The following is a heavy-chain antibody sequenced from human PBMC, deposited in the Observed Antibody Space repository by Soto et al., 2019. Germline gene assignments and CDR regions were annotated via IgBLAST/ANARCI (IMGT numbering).Heavy chain of an antibody. CDR1: GGSISSGDYY. Sequence: QVQLQESGPGLVKPSQTLSLTCTVSGGSISSGDYYWSWIRQPPGKGLEWIGYIYYSGSTYYNPSLKSRVTISVDTSKNQFSLKLSSVTAADTAVYYCARGSRSITMIVVARGKGWFDPWGQGTLVTVSS. D-gene: IGHD3-22*01. V-gene: IGHV4-30-4*01. CDR2: IYYSGST. CDR3: ARGSRSITMIVVARGKGWFDP. J-gene: IGHJ5*02.